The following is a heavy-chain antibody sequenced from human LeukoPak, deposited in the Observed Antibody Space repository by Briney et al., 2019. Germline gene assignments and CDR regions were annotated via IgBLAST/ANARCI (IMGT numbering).Heavy chain of an antibody. D-gene: IGHD3-22*01. Sequence: GGSLRLSCAASGFTFSSYSMNWVRQAPGKGLEWVSSISSSGSYIYYADSVKGRFTISRDNAKNSLYLQMNSLRAEDTAVYYCASAHGYYDSSGDYPWGQGTLVTVSS. CDR2: ISSSGSYI. CDR1: GFTFSSYS. J-gene: IGHJ5*02. V-gene: IGHV3-21*01. CDR3: ASAHGYYDSSGDYP.